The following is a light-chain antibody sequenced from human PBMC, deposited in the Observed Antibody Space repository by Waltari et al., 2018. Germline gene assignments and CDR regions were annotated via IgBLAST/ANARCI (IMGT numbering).Light chain of an antibody. Sequence: IVLTQSPDTLSLSPGERATLSCKASQSIASNSLAWYQQTPGQAPRLLIYGAFTRATGIPDRFSGDGSGTDFTLTISRLEPDDFAVYYCQQYRFPPITFGQGTRLDIK. V-gene: IGKV3-20*01. CDR1: QSIASNS. J-gene: IGKJ5*01. CDR3: QQYRFPPIT. CDR2: GAF.